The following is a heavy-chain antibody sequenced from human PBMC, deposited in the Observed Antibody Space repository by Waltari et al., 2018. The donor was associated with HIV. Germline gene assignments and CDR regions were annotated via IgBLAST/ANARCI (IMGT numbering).Heavy chain of an antibody. J-gene: IGHJ5*02. D-gene: IGHD1-26*01. CDR1: GFSFSDYA. Sequence: QVQLVESGGGVVPPGTSLTPSCAASGFSFSDYAMHWVRQPPGKGLGWVASVIYDGSNEDYADSVTGRFTVSRDNSKNTLYLQMDSLRPEDTAVYYCATNSGSYRQGWFDPWGQGTQVTVSS. CDR2: VIYDGSNE. V-gene: IGHV3-30*01. CDR3: ATNSGSYRQGWFDP.